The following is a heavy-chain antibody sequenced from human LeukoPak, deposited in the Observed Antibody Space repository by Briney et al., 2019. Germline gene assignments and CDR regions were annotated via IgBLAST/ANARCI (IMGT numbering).Heavy chain of an antibody. Sequence: PGGSLRLSCAASGFTFSSYGMHWVRQAPGKGLEWVAFIRYDGSNKYYADSVKGRFTISRDNSKNTLYLQMNSLRAEDTAVYYCGGVTIFGVVIEPAIDYWGQGTLVTVSS. CDR3: GGVTIFGVVIEPAIDY. CDR2: IRYDGSNK. V-gene: IGHV3-30*02. D-gene: IGHD3-3*01. CDR1: GFTFSSYG. J-gene: IGHJ4*02.